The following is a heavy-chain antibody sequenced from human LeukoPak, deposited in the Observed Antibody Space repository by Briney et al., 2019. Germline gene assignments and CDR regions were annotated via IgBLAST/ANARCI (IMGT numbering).Heavy chain of an antibody. V-gene: IGHV4-59*08. Sequence: SETLSLTCTVSGGSISSYYWNWIRQPPGKGLEWIGYIYYSGSTNYNPSLKSRVTISVDTSKNQFSLKLSSVTAADMAVYFCASPRGDDSGGYYTWYFHHWGQGILVTVSS. J-gene: IGHJ1*01. CDR1: GGSISSYY. CDR2: IYYSGST. D-gene: IGHD3-22*01. CDR3: ASPRGDDSGGYYTWYFHH.